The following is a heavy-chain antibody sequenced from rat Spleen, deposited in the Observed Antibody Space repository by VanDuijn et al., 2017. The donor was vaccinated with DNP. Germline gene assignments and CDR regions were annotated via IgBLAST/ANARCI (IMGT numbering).Heavy chain of an antibody. V-gene: IGHV5-62*01. CDR1: GFIFSSYG. CDR2: IASNSGT. J-gene: IGHJ2*01. CDR3: ARKEYYSGDWFDY. Sequence: AVQLVESGGGLVQPGKSLKLSCSASGFIFSSYGMHWIRQAPGKGLDWVASIASNSGTVYADSVKERFTISRDNVKSTLYLQLNSLKSEDTAMYFCARKEYYSGDWFDYWGQGVMVTVSS. D-gene: IGHD1-1*01.